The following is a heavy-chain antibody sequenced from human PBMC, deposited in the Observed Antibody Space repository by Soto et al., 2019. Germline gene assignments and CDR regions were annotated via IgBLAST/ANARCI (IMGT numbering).Heavy chain of an antibody. V-gene: IGHV5-51*01. CDR1: GYSFSSYW. Sequence: GESLKISCKASGYSFSSYWIGRVRQIPGKGLEWMGIIFPDDSETRYSPSFQGKVSISVDKSITTAYLQWSSLKASDTAMYYCARRLYDTSGYRYFDFWGQGTLVTVSS. CDR2: IFPDDSET. J-gene: IGHJ4*02. D-gene: IGHD3-22*01. CDR3: ARRLYDTSGYRYFDF.